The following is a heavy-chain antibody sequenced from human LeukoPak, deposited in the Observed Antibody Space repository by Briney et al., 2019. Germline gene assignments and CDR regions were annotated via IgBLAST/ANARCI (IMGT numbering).Heavy chain of an antibody. J-gene: IGHJ4*02. Sequence: GESLKISCKGSGYSFTTYWIGWVRQMPGKGLEWMGILYPGDSDTRYSLSFQGQVTISADKSTSTAYLQWSSLKASDTAMYYCARQPITASFDSWGQGTLVTVSS. CDR2: LYPGDSDT. CDR1: GYSFTTYW. V-gene: IGHV5-51*01. CDR3: ARQPITASFDS. D-gene: IGHD6-13*01.